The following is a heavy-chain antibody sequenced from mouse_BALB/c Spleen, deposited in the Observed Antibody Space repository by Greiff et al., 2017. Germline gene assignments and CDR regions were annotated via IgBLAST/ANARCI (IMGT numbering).Heavy chain of an antibody. J-gene: IGHJ4*01. Sequence: EGQLVESGGGLVKPGGSLKLSCAASGFTFSDYYMYWVRQTPEKRLEWVATISDGGSYTYYPDSVKGRFTISRDNAKNNLYLQMSSLKSEDTAMYYCARYGNAMDYWGQGTSVTVSS. V-gene: IGHV5-4*02. CDR3: ARYGNAMDY. D-gene: IGHD2-1*01. CDR1: GFTFSDYY. CDR2: ISDGGSYT.